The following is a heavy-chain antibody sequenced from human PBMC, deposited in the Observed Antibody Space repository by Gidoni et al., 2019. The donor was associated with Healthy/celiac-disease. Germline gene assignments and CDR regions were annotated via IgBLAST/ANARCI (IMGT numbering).Heavy chain of an antibody. D-gene: IGHD6-13*01. V-gene: IGHV4-61*02. CDR2: IYTSGST. CDR3: ARDRTDSGSYYYYYYYMDV. Sequence: QVQLQESGPGLVKPSQPLSLTCTVAGGSISSGSHYWSWIRQPAGKGLEWIGRIYTSGSTSYNPSLKSRVTMSLDTSKNQFSLKLSSVTAADTAVYYCARDRTDSGSYYYYYYYMDVWGKGTTVTVSS. CDR1: GGSISSGSHY. J-gene: IGHJ6*03.